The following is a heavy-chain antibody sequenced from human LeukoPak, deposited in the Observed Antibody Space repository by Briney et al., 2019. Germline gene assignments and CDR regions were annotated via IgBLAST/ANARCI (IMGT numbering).Heavy chain of an antibody. CDR1: GYTFNSYY. CDR2: INPIGGST. V-gene: IGHV1-46*02. D-gene: IGHD6-6*01. CDR3: ARSSSSNRPYYYAYGMDV. Sequence: GASVKVSCKASGYTFNSYYMHWVRQAPGQGLEWMGMINPIGGSTSIAQKFQDRVSMTRDRSISTVYMEVSRLRSDDTAVYYCARSSSSNRPYYYAYGMDVWGQGTTVTVSS. J-gene: IGHJ6*02.